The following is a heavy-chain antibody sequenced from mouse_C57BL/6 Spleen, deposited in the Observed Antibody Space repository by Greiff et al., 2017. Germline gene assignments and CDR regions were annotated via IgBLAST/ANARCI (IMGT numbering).Heavy chain of an antibody. Sequence: EVQLQQSGAELVRPGASVKLSCTASGFNIKDYYMHWVKQRPEQGLEWIGRIDPEDGDTEYAPKFQGKATMTADTSSNTAYLQLSSLTSEDTAVYYCTTFGSSPAWFAYWGQGTLVTVSA. CDR1: GFNIKDYY. V-gene: IGHV14-1*01. D-gene: IGHD1-1*01. J-gene: IGHJ3*01. CDR2: IDPEDGDT. CDR3: TTFGSSPAWFAY.